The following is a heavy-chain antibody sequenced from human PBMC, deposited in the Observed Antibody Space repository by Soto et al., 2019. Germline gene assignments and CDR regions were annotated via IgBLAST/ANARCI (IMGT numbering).Heavy chain of an antibody. CDR3: AKKGPYGDYLHYFDY. D-gene: IGHD4-17*01. CDR1: GFTFSSYA. CDR2: ISYDGSNK. J-gene: IGHJ4*02. V-gene: IGHV3-30-3*02. Sequence: QVQLVESGGGVVQPGRSLRLSCAASGFTFSSYAMHWVRQAPGKGLEWVAVISYDGSNKYYADSVKGRFTISRDNSKNTLYLQMNSLRAEDTAVYYCAKKGPYGDYLHYFDYWGQGTLVTVSS.